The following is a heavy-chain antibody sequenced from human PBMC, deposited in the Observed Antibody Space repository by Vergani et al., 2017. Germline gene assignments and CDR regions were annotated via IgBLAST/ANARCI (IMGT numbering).Heavy chain of an antibody. V-gene: IGHV1-69*13. D-gene: IGHD3-10*01. CDR2: IIPIFGTA. J-gene: IGHJ6*02. CDR3: AIAPEYYGSGSPVPHYYGMDL. Sequence: QVQLVQSGAEVKKPGSSVKVSCKASGGTFSSYAISWVRQAPGQGLEWRGRIIPIFGTANYAQKFKGRVTITADESTSTAYMELSSLRSEDTAVYYCAIAPEYYGSGSPVPHYYGMDLWGQGTTVTVSS. CDR1: GGTFSSYA.